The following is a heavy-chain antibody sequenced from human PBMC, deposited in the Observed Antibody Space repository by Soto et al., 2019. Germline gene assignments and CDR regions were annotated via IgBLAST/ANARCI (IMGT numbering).Heavy chain of an antibody. D-gene: IGHD6-19*01. V-gene: IGHV1-8*01. CDR1: GYTFTSYD. CDR2: MNPNSGNT. CDR3: ARGRIAVAGCPRYFQH. J-gene: IGHJ1*01. Sequence: QVQLVQSGAEVKKPGASVKVSCKASGYTFTSYDINWVRQATGQGLEWMGWMNPNSGNTGYAQKFQGRVTMTRNTSISTAYMELSSLRSEDTAVYYCARGRIAVAGCPRYFQHWGQGTLVTVSS.